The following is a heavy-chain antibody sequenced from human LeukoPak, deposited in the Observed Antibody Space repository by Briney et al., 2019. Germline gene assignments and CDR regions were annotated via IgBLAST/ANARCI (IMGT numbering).Heavy chain of an antibody. CDR1: GFTFSSYG. D-gene: IGHD1-26*01. CDR2: IRYDGSNK. J-gene: IGHJ4*02. CDR3: ARALRIYYYFDY. V-gene: IGHV3-30*02. Sequence: GGSLRPSCAASGFTFSSYGMHWVRQAPGKGLEWVAFIRYDGSNKYYADSVKGRFTISRDNSKNTLYLQMNSLRAEDTAVYYCARALRIYYYFDYWGQGTLVTVSS.